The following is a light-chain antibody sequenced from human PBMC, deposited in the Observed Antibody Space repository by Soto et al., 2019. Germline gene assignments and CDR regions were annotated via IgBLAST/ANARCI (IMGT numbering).Light chain of an antibody. Sequence: DIQMTQSPSTLSGSVGDRVTITCRASQTISSWLAWYQQKPGKAPKLLIYKASTLKSGVPSRFSGSGSGTEFTLTISSLQSEDFAVYYCQQYNNWRSTFGQGTKVDIK. J-gene: IGKJ1*01. CDR2: KAS. V-gene: IGKV1-5*03. CDR3: QQYNNWRST. CDR1: QTISSW.